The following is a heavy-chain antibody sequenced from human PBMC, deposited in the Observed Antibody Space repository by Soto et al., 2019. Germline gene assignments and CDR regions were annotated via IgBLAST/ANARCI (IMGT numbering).Heavy chain of an antibody. CDR2: ISWDGGST. D-gene: IGHD1-7*01. J-gene: IGHJ4*02. CDR3: AKDNDREITGTFDY. Sequence: EVQLVESGGGVVQPGGSLRLSCAASGFTFDDDTMNWVRQAPGKGLEWVSLISWDGGSTYYADSVKGRFSISRDNSKNALYLQMNRLITEDTALYDGAKDNDREITGTFDYWGQGTLVTVSS. V-gene: IGHV3-43*01. CDR1: GFTFDDDT.